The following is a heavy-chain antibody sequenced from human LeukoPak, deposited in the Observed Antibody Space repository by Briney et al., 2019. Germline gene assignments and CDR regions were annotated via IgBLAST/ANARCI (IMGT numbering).Heavy chain of an antibody. D-gene: IGHD3-16*01. J-gene: IGHJ3*02. Sequence: GGSLRLSCAASGFLFSSYWMHWVRQVPGEGLVWVSLSNTDGSSTRYADSVKGRFTVSRDNAMHMLYLQMNSLRVEDTAVYYCASERFGAFDIWGQGTMVTISS. CDR1: GFLFSSYW. CDR3: ASERFGAFDI. CDR2: SNTDGSST. V-gene: IGHV3-74*01.